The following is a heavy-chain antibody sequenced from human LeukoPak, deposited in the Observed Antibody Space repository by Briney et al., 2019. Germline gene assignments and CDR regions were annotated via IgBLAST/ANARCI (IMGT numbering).Heavy chain of an antibody. CDR3: ARDRGVSGFDY. J-gene: IGHJ4*02. D-gene: IGHD6-13*01. CDR2: IYHSGST. Sequence: PSGTLSLTCAVSGGSISSSNWWSWVRQPPGKGLEWIGEIYHSGSTNYNPSLKSRVTISVDTSKKQFSLKLSSVTAADTAFYYCARDRGVSGFDYWGQGTLVTVSS. CDR1: GGSISSSNW. V-gene: IGHV4-4*02.